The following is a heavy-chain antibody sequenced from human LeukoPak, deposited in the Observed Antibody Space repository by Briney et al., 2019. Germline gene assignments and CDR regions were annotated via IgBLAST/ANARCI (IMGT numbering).Heavy chain of an antibody. CDR2: ISGGGETT. J-gene: IGHJ4*02. Sequence: GGSLRLSCAASGFTFSSYAMSWVRQAPGKGLEWVSTISGGGETTYYADSVKGRVTISRDNSKNTLYLQMNSLRAEDTAVYYCAKARPLGYCSSTSCNYYFDYWGQGTLVTVSS. D-gene: IGHD2-2*01. CDR1: GFTFSSYA. CDR3: AKARPLGYCSSTSCNYYFDY. V-gene: IGHV3-23*01.